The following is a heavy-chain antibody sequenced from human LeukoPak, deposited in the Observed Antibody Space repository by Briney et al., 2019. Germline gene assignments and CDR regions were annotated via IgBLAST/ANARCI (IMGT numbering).Heavy chain of an antibody. J-gene: IGHJ3*02. D-gene: IGHD2-2*01. CDR1: GGSISSYY. CDR2: INHSGST. Sequence: SETLSLTCTVSGGSISSYYWSWIRQPPGKGLEWIGEINHSGSTNYNPSLKSRVTISVDTSKNQFSLKLSSVTAADTAVYYCARRRGYCSSTSCYNAFDIWGQGTMVTVSS. CDR3: ARRRGYCSSTSCYNAFDI. V-gene: IGHV4-34*01.